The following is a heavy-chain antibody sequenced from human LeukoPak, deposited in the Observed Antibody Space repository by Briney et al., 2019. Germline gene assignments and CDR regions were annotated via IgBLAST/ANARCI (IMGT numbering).Heavy chain of an antibody. Sequence: ASVKVSRKASGYTFTSYYMHWVRQAPGQGLELMGIINPSGGSTSYAQKFQGRVTMTRDTSTSTVYMELSSLRSEDTAVYYCARDTHIVVVTTSGAFDIWGQGTMVTVSS. J-gene: IGHJ3*02. D-gene: IGHD2-21*02. CDR2: INPSGGST. CDR1: GYTFTSYY. V-gene: IGHV1-46*01. CDR3: ARDTHIVVVTTSGAFDI.